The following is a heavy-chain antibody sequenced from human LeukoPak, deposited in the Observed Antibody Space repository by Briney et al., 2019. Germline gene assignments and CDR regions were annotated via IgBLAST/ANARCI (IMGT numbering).Heavy chain of an antibody. CDR1: GGSISSSSYY. CDR2: IYYSGST. J-gene: IGHJ4*02. D-gene: IGHD3-22*01. CDR3: ARQFESYYYDSSGYYSHTKFDY. V-gene: IGHV4-39*01. Sequence: PSGTLSLTCTVSGGSISSSSYYWGWIRQPPGKGLEWIGSIYYSGSTYYNPSLKSRVTISVDTSKNQFSLKLSSVTAADTAVYYCARQFESYYYDSSGYYSHTKFDYWGQGTLVTVSS.